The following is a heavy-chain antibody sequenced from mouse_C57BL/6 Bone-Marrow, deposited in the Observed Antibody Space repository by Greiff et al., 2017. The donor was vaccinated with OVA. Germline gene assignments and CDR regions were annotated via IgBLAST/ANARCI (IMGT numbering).Heavy chain of an antibody. CDR2: IYPGSGST. J-gene: IGHJ2*01. D-gene: IGHD4-1*01. V-gene: IGHV1-55*01. CDR1: GYTFTSYW. Sequence: QVQLQQPGAELVKPGASVKMSCKASGYTFTSYWITWVKQRPGQGLEWIGDIYPGSGSTNYNEKFKSKATLTVDTSSSTAYMQLSSLTSEDSAVYYCARLRTGTRREDYWGQGTTLTVSS. CDR3: ARLRTGTRREDY.